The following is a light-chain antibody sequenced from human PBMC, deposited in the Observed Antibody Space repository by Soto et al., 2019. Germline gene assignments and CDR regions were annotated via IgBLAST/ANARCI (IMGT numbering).Light chain of an antibody. CDR2: DAS. V-gene: IGKV3-20*01. CDR1: QTVTNDC. CDR3: QQYGTQPPLT. J-gene: IGKJ4*01. Sequence: EIVLTQSPGTLSLSPGERATLSCRASQTVTNDCLAWYQQRLGQAPRLLIYDASTRATGIPERFSGSGSGTDFSLTISGLEPEDFAVYYCQQYGTQPPLTFGEGTKVEI.